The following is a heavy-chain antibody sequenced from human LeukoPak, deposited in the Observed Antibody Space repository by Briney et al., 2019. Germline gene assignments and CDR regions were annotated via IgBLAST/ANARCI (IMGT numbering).Heavy chain of an antibody. CDR2: IYHSGST. CDR1: GGSISSGGYY. D-gene: IGHD6-6*01. Sequence: SETLSLTCTVSGGSISSGGYYWSWIRQPPGKGLEWIGYIYHSGSTYYNPSLKSRVTISVDRSKNQFSLKLSSVTAADTAVYYCARDAEGYSSSSRGHYYYYYMDVWGKGTTVTVSS. V-gene: IGHV4-30-2*01. J-gene: IGHJ6*03. CDR3: ARDAEGYSSSSRGHYYYYYMDV.